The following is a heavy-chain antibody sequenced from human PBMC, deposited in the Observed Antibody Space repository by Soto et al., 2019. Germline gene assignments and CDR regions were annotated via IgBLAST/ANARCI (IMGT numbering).Heavy chain of an antibody. D-gene: IGHD1-26*01. V-gene: IGHV3-11*01. CDR3: APTAGGWELAM. Sequence: QVQLVESGGGLVKPGGSLRLSCAASGFTFSDYYMSWIRQAPGKGLEWVSYITGSGNTIYYADSVKGRFTISRDNAKNSLYLQMNSLRAEDTALYYLAPTAGGWELAMWGQGTPVTVSS. J-gene: IGHJ1*01. CDR2: ITGSGNTI. CDR1: GFTFSDYY.